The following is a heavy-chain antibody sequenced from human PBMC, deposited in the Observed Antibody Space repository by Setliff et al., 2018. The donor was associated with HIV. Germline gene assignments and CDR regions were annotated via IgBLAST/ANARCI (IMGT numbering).Heavy chain of an antibody. CDR1: GFLLTDYN. Sequence: GGSLRLSCAVSGFLLTDYNMNWVRQAPGRGLEWVAYISSSGTGGSTSYADSVKGRFTISRDNSKNTLYLQMHSLRAEDTALYYCAKDFAPPLVVVTGDMFGGLGPWGQGTLVTVSS. D-gene: IGHD2-2*01. V-gene: IGHV3-23*01. J-gene: IGHJ4*02. CDR3: AKDFAPPLVVVTGDMFGGLGP. CDR2: ISSSGTGGST.